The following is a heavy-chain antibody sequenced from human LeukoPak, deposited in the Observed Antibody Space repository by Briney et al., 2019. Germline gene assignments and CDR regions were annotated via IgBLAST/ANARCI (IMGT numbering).Heavy chain of an antibody. J-gene: IGHJ5*02. CDR1: GFTFSSYA. V-gene: IGHV3-30*04. CDR3: AKDNPVCES. Sequence: PGGSLRLSCAASGFTFSSYAMHWVRQAPGKGLEWVAVISYDGSNKYYADSVKGRFTISRDNSKNTLYLQMNSLRVEDAAVYYCAKDNPVCESWGQGTLVTVSS. D-gene: IGHD2-21*01. CDR2: ISYDGSNK.